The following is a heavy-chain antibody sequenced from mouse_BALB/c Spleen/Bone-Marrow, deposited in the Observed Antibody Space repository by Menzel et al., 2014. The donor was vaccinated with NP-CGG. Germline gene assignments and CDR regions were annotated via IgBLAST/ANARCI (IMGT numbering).Heavy chain of an antibody. CDR2: INPSTGYT. CDR1: SYTFTSYW. Sequence: VQLQQSGAELAKPGASVKMSCKASSYTFTSYWMHWVKQRPGQGLEWIGYINPSTGYTEYNQKFKDKATLTADKSSSTAYMQLSSLTSEDSAVYFCARGRFAYWGQGTLVTVSA. CDR3: ARGRFAY. J-gene: IGHJ3*01. V-gene: IGHV1-7*01.